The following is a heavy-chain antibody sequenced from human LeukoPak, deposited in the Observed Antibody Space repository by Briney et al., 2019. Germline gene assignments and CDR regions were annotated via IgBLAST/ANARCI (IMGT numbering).Heavy chain of an antibody. CDR1: GFTFSSYA. D-gene: IGHD1-26*01. Sequence: HPGGSLRLSCAASGFTFSSYAMSWVRQAPGKGLEWVSAISGSGGSTYYADSVKGRFTISRDNSKNTLYLQMNSLRAEDTAVYYCAKSPSLVGATIGLDYWGQGTLVTVSS. CDR2: ISGSGGST. V-gene: IGHV3-23*01. CDR3: AKSPSLVGATIGLDY. J-gene: IGHJ4*02.